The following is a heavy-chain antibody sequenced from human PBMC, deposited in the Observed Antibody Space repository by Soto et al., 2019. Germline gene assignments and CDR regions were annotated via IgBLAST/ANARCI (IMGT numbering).Heavy chain of an antibody. D-gene: IGHD3-10*01. V-gene: IGHV3-15*01. Sequence: EVQLVESGGGLVKPGGSLRLSCAASGFTFSNAWMSWVRQAPGKGLEWVGRIKSKTDGGTTDYAAPVKGRFTISRDDSKHTLYLQMNSLKTEDTAVYYRTTAQYYYGGDYWGQGTLVTVSS. CDR2: IKSKTDGGTT. CDR1: GFTFSNAW. CDR3: TTAQYYYGGDY. J-gene: IGHJ4*02.